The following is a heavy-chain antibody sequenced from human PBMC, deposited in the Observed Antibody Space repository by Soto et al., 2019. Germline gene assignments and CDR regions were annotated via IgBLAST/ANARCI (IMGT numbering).Heavy chain of an antibody. Sequence: EVLLGEAGGDLVQPGGSLRLSCAPAGFTFNRFWMTWVRQAPGKGLEWVANINQDGSEKYYVESVKGRFTISRDNAKHSLYLQMNTLRVEDTAVYYCAKDGSYMDVWGEGTTVTVSS. J-gene: IGHJ6*03. CDR1: GFTFNRFW. CDR2: INQDGSEK. V-gene: IGHV3-7*01. CDR3: AKDGSYMDV. D-gene: IGHD1-26*01.